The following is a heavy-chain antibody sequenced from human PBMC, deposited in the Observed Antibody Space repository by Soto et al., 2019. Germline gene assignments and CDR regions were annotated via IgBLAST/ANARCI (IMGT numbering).Heavy chain of an antibody. D-gene: IGHD2-2*01. J-gene: IGHJ4*02. CDR2: INHSGST. Sequence: QVQLQQWGAGLLKPSETLSLTCAVYGGSFSGYYWGWIRQPPGKGLEWIGEINHSGSTNYNPSLTIRGTISVDTSKNHFSRKLSSLTAADTAVYYCARRSPYCDSTTCYDQYDYWGQGTLVTVSS. CDR1: GGSFSGYY. CDR3: ARRSPYCDSTTCYDQYDY. V-gene: IGHV4-34*01.